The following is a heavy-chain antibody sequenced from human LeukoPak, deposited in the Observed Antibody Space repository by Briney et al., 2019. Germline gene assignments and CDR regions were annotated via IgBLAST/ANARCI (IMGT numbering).Heavy chain of an antibody. D-gene: IGHD3-22*01. CDR1: GYSISSGYY. Sequence: SETLSLTCTVSGYSISSGYYWGWIRQPPGKGLEWIGSIYHSGSTNYNPSLKSRVTISVDTSKNQFSLKLSSVTAAGTAVYYCARDRTGYYDSSGHTYYYYYMDVWGKGTTVTVSS. CDR2: IYHSGST. J-gene: IGHJ6*03. CDR3: ARDRTGYYDSSGHTYYYYYMDV. V-gene: IGHV4-38-2*02.